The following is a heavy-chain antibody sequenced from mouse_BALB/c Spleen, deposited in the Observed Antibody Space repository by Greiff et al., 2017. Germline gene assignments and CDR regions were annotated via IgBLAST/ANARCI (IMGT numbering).Heavy chain of an antibody. CDR1: GFNIKDTY. D-gene: IGHD1-1*01. CDR2: IDPANGNT. V-gene: IGHV14-3*02. J-gene: IGHJ4*01. CDR3: ARGTTEGIDY. Sequence: EVQGVESGAELVKPGASVKLSCTASGFNIKDTYMHWVKQRPEQGLEWIGRIDPANGNTKYDPKFQGKATITADTSSNTAYLQLSSLTSEDTAVYYCARGTTEGIDYWGQGTSVTVSS.